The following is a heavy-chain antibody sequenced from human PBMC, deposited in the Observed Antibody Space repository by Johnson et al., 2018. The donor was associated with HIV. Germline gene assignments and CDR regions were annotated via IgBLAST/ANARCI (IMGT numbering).Heavy chain of an antibody. V-gene: IGHV3-23*04. CDR2: ISGSGGST. J-gene: IGHJ3*02. CDR3: ARDVAAAKMDAFDT. CDR1: GFTFRNYA. D-gene: IGHD6-25*01. Sequence: VQLVESGGGVVRPGGSLRLSCAASGFTFRNYALTWVRQAPGKGLDWVSSISGSGGSTHYADSVKGRFTISRDNSENTLSLQMNSLRAEDTDVYYCARDVAAAKMDAFDTWGQGTMVIVSS.